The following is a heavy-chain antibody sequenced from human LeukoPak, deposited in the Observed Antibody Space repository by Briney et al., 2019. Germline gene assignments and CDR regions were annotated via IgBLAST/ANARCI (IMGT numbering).Heavy chain of an antibody. Sequence: ASVKVSCKASGYTFTSCYMHWVRQAPGQGLEWMGIINPSGGSTSYAQKFQGRVTMTRDTSTSTVYMELSSLRSEDTAVYYCARGAEMATIDDDAFDIWGQGTMVTVSS. CDR1: GYTFTSCY. D-gene: IGHD5-24*01. CDR3: ARGAEMATIDDDAFDI. V-gene: IGHV1-46*01. J-gene: IGHJ3*02. CDR2: INPSGGST.